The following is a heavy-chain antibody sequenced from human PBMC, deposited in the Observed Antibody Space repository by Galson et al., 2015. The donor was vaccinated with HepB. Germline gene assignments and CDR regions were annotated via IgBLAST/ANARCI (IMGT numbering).Heavy chain of an antibody. CDR3: ARQYSSSWYYYYGMDV. J-gene: IGHJ6*02. CDR1: GYSFTSYW. D-gene: IGHD6-13*01. V-gene: IGHV5-51*03. Sequence: QSGAEVKKPGESLKISCKGSGYSFTSYWIGWVRQMPGKGLEWMGIIYPGDSDTRYSPSFQGQVTISADKSISTAYLQWSSLKASDTAMYYCARQYSSSWYYYYGMDVWGQGTTVTVSS. CDR2: IYPGDSDT.